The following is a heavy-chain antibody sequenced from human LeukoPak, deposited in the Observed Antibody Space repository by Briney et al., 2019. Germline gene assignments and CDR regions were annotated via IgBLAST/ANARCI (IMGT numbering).Heavy chain of an antibody. CDR3: ARVGFDWAIDY. D-gene: IGHD3-9*01. CDR1: GGSISSYY. V-gene: IGHV4-59*01. CDR2: IYYSGST. Sequence: SETLSLTCTVSGGSISSYYWSWIRQPPGKGLEWIGYIYYSGSTNYNPSLKSRVTISVDTSKNQFSLKLSSVTAADTAVYYCARVGFDWAIDYWGQGALVTVSS. J-gene: IGHJ4*02.